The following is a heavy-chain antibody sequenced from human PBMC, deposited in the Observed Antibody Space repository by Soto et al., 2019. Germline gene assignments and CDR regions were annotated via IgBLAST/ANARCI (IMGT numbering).Heavy chain of an antibody. J-gene: IGHJ6*02. Sequence: GGSLRLACAASGFAFSGPWMSWVRQAPGKGLEWVAKIRPDGSEIYYVDSVRGRFTISRDNAKSSLFLQMNSLRADDTAVYYCARDGYYYALDVWGPGTTVTLS. CDR2: IRPDGSEI. CDR1: GFAFSGPW. V-gene: IGHV3-7*01. CDR3: ARDGYYYALDV.